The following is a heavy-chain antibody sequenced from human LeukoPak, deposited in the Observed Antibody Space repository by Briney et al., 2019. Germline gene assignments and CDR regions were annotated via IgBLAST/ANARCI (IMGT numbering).Heavy chain of an antibody. Sequence: SETLSLTCTVSGGSISSYYWSWIRQPPGKGLEWIGYIYYSGSTNYNPSLKSRVTISVDTSKNQFSLKLSSVTAADTAVYYCARRYSGSHFDYWGQGTLVTVSS. CDR2: IYYSGST. CDR3: ARRYSGSHFDY. CDR1: GGSISSYY. J-gene: IGHJ4*02. D-gene: IGHD1-26*01. V-gene: IGHV4-59*08.